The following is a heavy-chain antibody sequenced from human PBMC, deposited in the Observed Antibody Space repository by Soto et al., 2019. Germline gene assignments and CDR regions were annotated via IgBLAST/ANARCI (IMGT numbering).Heavy chain of an antibody. V-gene: IGHV3-23*01. CDR1: GFTFGSYA. CDR2: IGAGYGT. CDR3: ATPYSSSWFSPFDY. J-gene: IGHJ4*02. D-gene: IGHD6-13*01. Sequence: HPGGSLRLSCAASGFTFGSYAMSWVRQAPGKGLEWVSSIGAGYGTYYADSVKGRFTISRDNSKNTLYLQMNSLRAEGTAISYCATPYSSSWFSPFDYWGQGSLVTVSS.